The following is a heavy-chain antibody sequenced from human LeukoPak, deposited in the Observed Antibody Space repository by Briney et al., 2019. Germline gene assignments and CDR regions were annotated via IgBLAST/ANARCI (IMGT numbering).Heavy chain of an antibody. CDR2: INHSGST. J-gene: IGHJ4*02. V-gene: IGHV4-34*01. CDR1: SGSFSGYY. D-gene: IGHD3-10*01. CDR3: ARQNGSGSYYNVYYFDY. Sequence: KPSETLSLTCAVYSGSFSGYYWSWIRQPPGKGLEWIGEINHSGSTNYNPSLKSRVTISVDTSKNQFSLKLSSVTAADTAVYYCARQNGSGSYYNVYYFDYWGQGTLVTVSS.